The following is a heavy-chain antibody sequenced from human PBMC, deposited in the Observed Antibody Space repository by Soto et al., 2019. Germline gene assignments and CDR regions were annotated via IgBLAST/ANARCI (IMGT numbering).Heavy chain of an antibody. J-gene: IGHJ5*02. Sequence: QVQLVQSGAEVKKPGASVKVSCKASGYTFTSYDINWVRQATGQGLEWMGWMNPNSGNTGYAQKLQGRVTMTRNTSISKAYMELRSLRSEDTAVYYGASGVGIAAAAEGWFDPWGQGTLVTVSS. CDR3: ASGVGIAAAAEGWFDP. V-gene: IGHV1-8*01. CDR1: GYTFTSYD. CDR2: MNPNSGNT. D-gene: IGHD6-13*01.